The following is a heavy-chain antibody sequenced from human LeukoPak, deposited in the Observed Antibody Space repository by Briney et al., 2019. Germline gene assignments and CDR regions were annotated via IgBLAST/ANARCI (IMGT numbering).Heavy chain of an antibody. CDR3: ARSEQWLVRYFDY. Sequence: PGGPLRLSCAASGFTFSSYSMNWVRQAPGKGLEWVSYISSSSTIYYADSVKGRFTISRDSAKNSLYLQMNSLRAEDTAVYYCARSEQWLVRYFDYWGQGTLVTVSS. CDR1: GFTFSSYS. J-gene: IGHJ4*02. V-gene: IGHV3-48*01. D-gene: IGHD6-19*01. CDR2: ISSSSTI.